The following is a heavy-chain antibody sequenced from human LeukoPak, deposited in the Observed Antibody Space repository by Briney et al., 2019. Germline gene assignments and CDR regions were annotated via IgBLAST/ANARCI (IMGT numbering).Heavy chain of an antibody. J-gene: IGHJ4*02. Sequence: PGGSLRLSCAASEFDFSSHAMTWVRQAPGKGLEWVSAISISGSKTYYADSVKGRFTISRDNSKNTLYLQMNSLRAEDTAVYYCAKYWYRYYFDYWGQGTLVTVSS. D-gene: IGHD1-14*01. CDR3: AKYWYRYYFDY. V-gene: IGHV3-23*01. CDR1: EFDFSSHA. CDR2: ISISGSKT.